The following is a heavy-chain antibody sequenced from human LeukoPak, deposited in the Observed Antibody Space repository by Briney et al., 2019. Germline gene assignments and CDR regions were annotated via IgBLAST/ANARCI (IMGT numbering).Heavy chain of an antibody. Sequence: GGSLRLSCAASGFTFDDYGMSWVRQAPGKGLEWVSGINWNGGSTGYADSVKGRFTISRDNAKNSLYLQMNSLRAEDTALYYCARGSRSLYSSSWSIYYYYMDVWGKGTTVTVSS. CDR3: ARGSRSLYSSSWSIYYYYMDV. CDR1: GFTFDDYG. V-gene: IGHV3-20*04. D-gene: IGHD6-13*01. J-gene: IGHJ6*03. CDR2: INWNGGST.